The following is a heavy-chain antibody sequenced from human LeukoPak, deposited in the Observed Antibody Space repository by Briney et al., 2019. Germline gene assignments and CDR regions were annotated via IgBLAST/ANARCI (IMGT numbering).Heavy chain of an antibody. D-gene: IGHD3-22*01. J-gene: IGHJ4*02. Sequence: ASVKVSCKASGYTFTGYYMHWVRQAPGQGLEWMGWINPNSGGTNYAQKFQGRVTMTRDTSISTAYMELSRLRSDDTAVYYCARVGQDYYDSSGYYPNDYWGQGTLVTVSS. CDR1: GYTFTGYY. CDR2: INPNSGGT. CDR3: ARVGQDYYDSSGYYPNDY. V-gene: IGHV1-2*02.